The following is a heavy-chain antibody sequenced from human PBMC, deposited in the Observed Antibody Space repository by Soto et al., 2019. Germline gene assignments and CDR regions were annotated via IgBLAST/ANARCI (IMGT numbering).Heavy chain of an antibody. CDR3: GLYDALFFDS. Sequence: EVQLVESGGGLVKPGGYLRLSCAASGFTFSTYNMNWVRHAPGKGLEWVSSITSSSSNIYYADSVKGRFTIYRDNAKNSLYLQMNSLSAEDTAVYYCGLYDALFFDSRGQGTLVTVSS. D-gene: IGHD2-8*01. CDR2: ITSSSSNI. V-gene: IGHV3-21*01. CDR1: GFTFSTYN. J-gene: IGHJ4*02.